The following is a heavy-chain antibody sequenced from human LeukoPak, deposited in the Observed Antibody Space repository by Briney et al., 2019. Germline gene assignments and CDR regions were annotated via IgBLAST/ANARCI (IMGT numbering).Heavy chain of an antibody. D-gene: IGHD6-19*01. V-gene: IGHV3-15*01. J-gene: IGHJ4*02. CDR2: IKSKTDGGTT. Sequence: GRSLRLSCVASGFTFSNAWMSWVRQAPGKGLEWVGRIKSKTDGGTTDYAAPVKGRFTISRDDSKNTLYLQMNSLKTEDTAVYYCTTPFIAVALYYFDYWGQGTLVTVSS. CDR3: TTPFIAVALYYFDY. CDR1: GFTFSNAW.